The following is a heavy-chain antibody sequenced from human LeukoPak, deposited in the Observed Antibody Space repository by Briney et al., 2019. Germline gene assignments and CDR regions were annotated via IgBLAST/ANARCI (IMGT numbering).Heavy chain of an antibody. Sequence: GGSLRLSCAASGFTFSSYAMSWVRQAPGKGLEWVSAISASGGSTYYADSVKGRFTISRDNSKNTLYLQMNSLRAEDTAVYYCARRTTMTAGAYWGQGTLVTVSS. CDR2: ISASGGST. D-gene: IGHD4-17*01. V-gene: IGHV3-23*01. CDR1: GFTFSSYA. J-gene: IGHJ4*02. CDR3: ARRTTMTAGAY.